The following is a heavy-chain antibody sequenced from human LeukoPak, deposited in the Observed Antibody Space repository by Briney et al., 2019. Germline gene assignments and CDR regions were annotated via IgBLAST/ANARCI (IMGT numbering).Heavy chain of an antibody. V-gene: IGHV3-23*01. CDR3: AKVLVGISVAGIDY. J-gene: IGHJ4*02. CDR2: ISGSGGST. CDR1: GFTFSSYA. D-gene: IGHD6-19*01. Sequence: GGSLRLSCAASGFTFSSYAMSWVRQAPGKGLEWVPAISGSGGSTYYADSVKGRFTISRDNSKNTLYLQMNSLRAEDTAVYYCAKVLVGISVAGIDYWGQGTLVTVSS.